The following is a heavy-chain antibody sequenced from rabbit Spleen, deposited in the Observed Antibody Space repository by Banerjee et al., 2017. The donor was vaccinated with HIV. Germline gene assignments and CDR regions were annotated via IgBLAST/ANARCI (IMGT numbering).Heavy chain of an antibody. D-gene: IGHD6-1*01. J-gene: IGHJ4*01. CDR2: IDPIFGST. CDR1: GVSFSFNDY. V-gene: IGHV1S40*01. CDR3: VRDQAGDDGYGPYYFNF. Sequence: QSLEESGGDLVKPGASLTLTCTASGVSFSFNDYMCWVRQAPGKGLEWIGYIDPIFGSTYYASWVNGRFTISRENTQNTVSLQMNSLTAADTATYFCVRDQAGDDGYGPYYFNFWGPGTLVTVS.